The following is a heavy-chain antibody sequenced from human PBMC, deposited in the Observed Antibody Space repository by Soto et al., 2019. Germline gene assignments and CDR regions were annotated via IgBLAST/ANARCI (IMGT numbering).Heavy chain of an antibody. CDR2: ISGSGGST. V-gene: IGHV3-23*01. J-gene: IGHJ4*02. Sequence: GGSLRLSCAASGFTFSSYAMSWVRQAPGKGLEWVSAISGSGGSTYYADSVKGRFTISRDNSKNTLYLQMNSLRAEDTAVYYCAKFRGGLGYYDSSGYYYFDYWGQGTLVTVSS. CDR1: GFTFSSYA. CDR3: AKFRGGLGYYDSSGYYYFDY. D-gene: IGHD3-22*01.